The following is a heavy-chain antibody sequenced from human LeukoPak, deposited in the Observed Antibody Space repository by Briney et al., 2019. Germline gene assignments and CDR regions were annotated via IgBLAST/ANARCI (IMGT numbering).Heavy chain of an antibody. Sequence: GGSLRLSCAASGFTFDDYAMHWVRQAPGKGLEWVSGISWNSGSIGYADSVKGRFTISRDNSKNTLYLQMGSLRAEDMAVYYCARGSDIVATITHYWGTSHYYYGMDVWGQGTTVTVSS. V-gene: IGHV3-9*03. D-gene: IGHD5-12*01. CDR3: ARGSDIVATITHYWGTSHYYYGMDV. CDR1: GFTFDDYA. J-gene: IGHJ6*02. CDR2: ISWNSGSI.